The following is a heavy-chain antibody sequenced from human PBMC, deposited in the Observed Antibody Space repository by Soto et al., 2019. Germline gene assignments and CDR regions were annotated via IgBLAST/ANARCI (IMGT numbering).Heavy chain of an antibody. CDR3: ANTNVDTAMVTSHYFDY. CDR2: ISYDGSNK. CDR1: GFTFSDYY. V-gene: IGHV3-30*18. J-gene: IGHJ4*02. D-gene: IGHD5-18*01. Sequence: GGSLRLSCAASGFTFSDYYMSWIRQAPGKGLEWVAVISYDGSNKYYADSVKGRFTISRDNSKNTLYLQMNSLRAEDTAVYYCANTNVDTAMVTSHYFDYWGQGTLVTVSS.